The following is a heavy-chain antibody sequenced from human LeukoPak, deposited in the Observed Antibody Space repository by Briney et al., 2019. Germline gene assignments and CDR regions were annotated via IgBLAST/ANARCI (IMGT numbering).Heavy chain of an antibody. CDR1: GFTFSNYA. Sequence: GGSLRLSCVASGFTFSNYAMTWVRQAPGKGLEWVSAVYHGDDRTYYPDSVKGRFATSRDISRTTLYLQMDSLRAEDTAVYYCARSGYDYWYFDLWGRGTLVTVSS. V-gene: IGHV3-23*01. CDR2: VYHGDDRT. D-gene: IGHD5-12*01. J-gene: IGHJ2*01. CDR3: ARSGYDYWYFDL.